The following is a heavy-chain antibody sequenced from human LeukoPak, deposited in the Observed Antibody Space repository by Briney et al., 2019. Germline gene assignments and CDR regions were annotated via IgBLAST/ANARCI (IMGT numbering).Heavy chain of an antibody. V-gene: IGHV4-4*02. CDR2: ISHCGIA. J-gene: IGHJ5*02. D-gene: IGHD3-9*01. CDR1: SGSISSNNG. Sequence: SGTLSLTCAVSSGSISSNNGWSWDRPPPGKGREWIGEISHCGIANYNPSRQCRVTISVHKSNNPSSLKLCSLTPADTAVYYCASHHRDILIGYAWGQGTLVTVSS. CDR3: ASHHRDILIGYA.